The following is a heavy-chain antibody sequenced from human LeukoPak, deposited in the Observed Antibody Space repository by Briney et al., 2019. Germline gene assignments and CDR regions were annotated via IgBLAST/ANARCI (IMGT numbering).Heavy chain of an antibody. CDR1: GYIFTSYA. J-gene: IGHJ4*02. CDR3: AREGTIFGVVKIDY. CDR2: INTNTGNP. D-gene: IGHD3-3*01. Sequence: GASVKVSCKASGYIFTSYAMNWVRQAPGQGLEWMGWINTNTGNPTYAQGFTGRFVFSLDTSVSTAYLQISSLKAEDTAVYYCAREGTIFGVVKIDYWGQGTLVTVSS. V-gene: IGHV7-4-1*02.